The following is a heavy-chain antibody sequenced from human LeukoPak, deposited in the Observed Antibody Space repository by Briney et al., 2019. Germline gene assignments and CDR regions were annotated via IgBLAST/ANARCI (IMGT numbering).Heavy chain of an antibody. CDR3: ARESSSAGVNWFDP. Sequence: SVKVSCKASGYTFTSYGISWVRQAPGQGLEWMGGIIPIFGTANYAQKFQGRVTITADESTSTAYMELSSLRSEDTAVYYCARESSSAGVNWFDPWGQGTLVTVSS. D-gene: IGHD2-2*01. J-gene: IGHJ5*02. V-gene: IGHV1-69*13. CDR1: GYTFTSYG. CDR2: IIPIFGTA.